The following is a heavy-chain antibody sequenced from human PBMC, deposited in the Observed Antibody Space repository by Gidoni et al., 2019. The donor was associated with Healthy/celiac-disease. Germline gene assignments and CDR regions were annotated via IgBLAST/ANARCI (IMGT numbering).Heavy chain of an antibody. CDR1: GFTFVDYG. V-gene: IGHV3-20*03. CDR2: INWNGGST. J-gene: IGHJ6*02. CDR3: ARDGSGSYYHMGYYYYYGMDV. D-gene: IGHD3-10*01. Sequence: EVQLVESGGGVVRPGGSLRLSFAASGFTFVDYGMTWVRQAPGKGLEWVSGINWNGGSTGYADSVKGRFTISRDNAKNSLYLQMNSLRAEDTALYYCARDGSGSYYHMGYYYYYGMDVWGQGTTVTVSS.